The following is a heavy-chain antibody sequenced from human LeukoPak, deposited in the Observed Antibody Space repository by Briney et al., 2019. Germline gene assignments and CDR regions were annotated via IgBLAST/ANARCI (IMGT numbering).Heavy chain of an antibody. V-gene: IGHV1-58*01. CDR1: GFTFTSSA. CDR2: IVVGSGNT. CDR3: AAGPYSSSWYFDY. J-gene: IGHJ4*02. Sequence: SVKVSCKASGFTFTSSAVQWVRQARGQRLEWIGWIVVGSGNTNYAQKFQERVTITRDMSTSTAYMELSSLRSEDTAVYYCAAGPYSSSWYFDYWGQGTLVTVSS. D-gene: IGHD6-13*01.